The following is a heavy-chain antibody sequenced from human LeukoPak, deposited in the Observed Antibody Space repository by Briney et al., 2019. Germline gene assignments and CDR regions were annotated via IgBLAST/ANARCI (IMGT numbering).Heavy chain of an antibody. D-gene: IGHD1-1*01. Sequence: ASVKVSCKASGYTFTSYAISWVRQAPGQGLEWMGGIIPIFGTANYAQKFQGRVTITADESTSTAYMELSSLRSEDTAVYYCARVEFDSRYNWNDVRWFDPWGQGTLVTVSS. V-gene: IGHV1-69*13. CDR2: IIPIFGTA. CDR1: GYTFTSYA. J-gene: IGHJ5*02. CDR3: ARVEFDSRYNWNDVRWFDP.